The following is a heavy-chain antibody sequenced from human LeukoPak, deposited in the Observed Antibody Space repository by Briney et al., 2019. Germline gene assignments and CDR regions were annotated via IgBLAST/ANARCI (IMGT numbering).Heavy chain of an antibody. Sequence: GGSLRLSCAASGFTFSSYAMSWVRQAPGKGLEWVSAISGSGGSTYYADSVKGRFTISRDNSKNTLYLQMNSLRAEDTAVYYCARGSGIRPGYFDYWGQGTLVTVSS. CDR3: ARGSGIRPGYFDY. CDR1: GFTFSSYA. J-gene: IGHJ4*02. V-gene: IGHV3-23*01. CDR2: ISGSGGST. D-gene: IGHD1-14*01.